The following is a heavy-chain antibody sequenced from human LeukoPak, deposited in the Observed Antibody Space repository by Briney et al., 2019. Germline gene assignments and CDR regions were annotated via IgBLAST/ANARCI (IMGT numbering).Heavy chain of an antibody. CDR3: ARLPGIVATIERYFDY. Sequence: GGALQISWKGSGYSFTSYWIGGVRQVPGRGLEGMGIIYPGDSDTRYSPSFQGQVTMSVDKSSSTAYLQWSSLKASDTAMYYCARLPGIVATIERYFDYWGQGTLVTVSS. CDR1: GYSFTSYW. D-gene: IGHD5-12*01. CDR2: IYPGDSDT. J-gene: IGHJ4*02. V-gene: IGHV5-51*01.